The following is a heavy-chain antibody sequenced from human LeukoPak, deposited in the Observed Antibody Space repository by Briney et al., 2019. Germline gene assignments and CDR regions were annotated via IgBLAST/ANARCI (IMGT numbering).Heavy chain of an antibody. Sequence: GESLKISWKGSGYSLTSYWISRVRQMPGKGLEWMGRFDPSDSYNNYSPSFQGHVTISADKSISTAYLQWSSLKASDTAMYYCARAMERRGYYGMDVWGKGTTVTVSS. D-gene: IGHD1-1*01. CDR2: FDPSDSYN. CDR3: ARAMERRGYYGMDV. J-gene: IGHJ6*04. CDR1: GYSLTSYW. V-gene: IGHV5-10-1*01.